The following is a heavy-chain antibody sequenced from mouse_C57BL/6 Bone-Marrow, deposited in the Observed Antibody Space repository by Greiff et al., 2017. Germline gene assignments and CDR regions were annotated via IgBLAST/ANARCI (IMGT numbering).Heavy chain of an antibody. CDR1: GYAFSSSW. J-gene: IGHJ3*01. D-gene: IGHD2-2*01. CDR2: ISPGDGDT. CDR3: ARGGYDAWFAY. V-gene: IGHV1-82*01. Sequence: VQLQASGPELVKPGASVKISCTASGYAFSSSWMNWVKQRPGKGLEWIGRISPGDGDTNYTGKFKGKSTLTADKSSSTAYMQLSSLTSADSAVYFCARGGYDAWFAYWGQGTLVTVSA.